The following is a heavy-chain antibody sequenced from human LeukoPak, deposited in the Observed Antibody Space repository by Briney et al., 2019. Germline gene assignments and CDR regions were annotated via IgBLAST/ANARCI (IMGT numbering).Heavy chain of an antibody. CDR3: ARGVGWLHDYYYYMDV. D-gene: IGHD5-12*01. CDR2: INHSGST. CDR1: GGSFSGYY. J-gene: IGHJ6*03. Sequence: SETLSLTCAVYGGSFSGYYWSWIRQPPGKGLEWIGEINHSGSTNYNPSLKSRVTISVDTSKNQFSLKLSSVTAADTAVYYCARGVGWLHDYYYYMDVWGKGTTVTVSS. V-gene: IGHV4-34*01.